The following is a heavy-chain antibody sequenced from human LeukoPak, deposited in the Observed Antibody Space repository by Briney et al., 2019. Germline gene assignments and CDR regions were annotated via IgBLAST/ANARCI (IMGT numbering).Heavy chain of an antibody. J-gene: IGHJ5*02. CDR1: GGSLSSYY. CDR2: IYTSGST. V-gene: IGHV4-4*07. CDR3: ARDRGESSSRTRWFDP. D-gene: IGHD6-13*01. Sequence: SETLSLTCTVSGGSLSSYYWSWIRQPAGKGLEWIGRIYTSGSTNYNPSIQSRATTSADTSTNTFSLKLSSVTAADPAVYYCARDRGESSSRTRWFDPWGQGTLVTVSS.